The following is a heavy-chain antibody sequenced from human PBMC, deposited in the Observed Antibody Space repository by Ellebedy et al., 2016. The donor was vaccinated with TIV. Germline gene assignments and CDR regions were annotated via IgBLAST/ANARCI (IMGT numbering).Heavy chain of an antibody. Sequence: AASVKVSCKASGYTFTTYGINWVRQAPGQGLEWMGWIRAYTGNTNYARKLQGRVTMTTDTSTSTAYMELRSLRSDDTAVYYCARGTDYDILTDYWGQGTLVTVSS. D-gene: IGHD3-9*01. CDR1: GYTFTTYG. CDR2: IRAYTGNT. CDR3: ARGTDYDILTDY. V-gene: IGHV1-18*01. J-gene: IGHJ4*02.